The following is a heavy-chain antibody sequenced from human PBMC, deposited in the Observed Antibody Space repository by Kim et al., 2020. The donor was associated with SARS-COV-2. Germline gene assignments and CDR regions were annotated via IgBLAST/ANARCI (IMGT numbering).Heavy chain of an antibody. CDR1: GFTFSSYE. CDR3: ARDGYSYGYYYYGMDV. V-gene: IGHV3-48*03. CDR2: ISSSGSTI. D-gene: IGHD5-18*01. Sequence: GGSLRLSCAASGFTFSSYEMNWVRQAPGKGLEWVSYISSSGSTIYYADSVKGRFTISRDNAKNSLYLQMNSLRAEDTAVYYCARDGYSYGYYYYGMDVWGQGTTVTVS. J-gene: IGHJ6*02.